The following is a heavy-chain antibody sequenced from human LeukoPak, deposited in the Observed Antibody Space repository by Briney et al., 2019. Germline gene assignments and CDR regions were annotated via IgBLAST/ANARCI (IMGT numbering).Heavy chain of an antibody. D-gene: IGHD3-3*01. CDR1: GFTFISYS. CDR2: ISGSGGST. J-gene: IGHJ5*02. Sequence: GGSLRLSCAASGFTFISYSMSWVRQAPGKGLEWVSAISGSGGSTYYADSVKGRFTISRDNSKNTLYLQMNSLRAEDTAVYYCAESDFWSGYNLFDPWGQGTLVTVSS. V-gene: IGHV3-23*01. CDR3: AESDFWSGYNLFDP.